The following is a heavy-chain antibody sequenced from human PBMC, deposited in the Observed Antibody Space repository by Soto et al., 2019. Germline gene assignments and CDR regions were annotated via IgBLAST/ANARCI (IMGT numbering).Heavy chain of an antibody. D-gene: IGHD5-12*01. J-gene: IGHJ5*02. CDR2: MNPNSGNT. CDR1: GYTFTSYD. V-gene: IGHV1-8*01. CDR3: ARAGVATIYPGNNWFDP. Sequence: ASVKVSCKASGYTFTSYDINWVRQATGQGLEWMGWMNPNSGNTGYAQKFQGRVTMTRNTSISTAYMELSSLRSEDTAMYYCARAGVATIYPGNNWFDPWGQGTLVTVS.